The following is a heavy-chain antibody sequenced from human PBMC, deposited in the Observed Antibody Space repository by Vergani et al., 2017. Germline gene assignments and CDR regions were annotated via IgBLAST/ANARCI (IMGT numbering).Heavy chain of an antibody. V-gene: IGHV3-33*01. CDR3: ARVLGDTAMPDGYYYGMDV. J-gene: IGHJ6*02. D-gene: IGHD5-18*01. CDR1: GFTFSSYG. CDR2: IWYDGSNK. Sequence: QVQLVESGGGVVQPGRSLRLSCAASGFTFSSYGMHWFRQAPGKGLEWVAVIWYDGSNKYYADSVKGRFTISRDNSKNTLYLQMNCLRAEDTAGYYCARVLGDTAMPDGYYYGMDVWGQGTTVTVSS.